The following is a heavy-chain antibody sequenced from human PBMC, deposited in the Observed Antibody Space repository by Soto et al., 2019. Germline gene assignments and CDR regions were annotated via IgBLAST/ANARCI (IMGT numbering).Heavy chain of an antibody. Sequence: ESLKISCKGSGYSFSYYWIGWVRQMPGKGLEWMGIIHPGDSDIRYSPSFQGQVTISADKSINTAYLQWSSLKASDTAMYYCARHPPYNPRGHSYGLDVWGQGTTVTVSS. J-gene: IGHJ6*02. CDR2: IHPGDSDI. D-gene: IGHD1-20*01. V-gene: IGHV5-51*01. CDR3: ARHPPYNPRGHSYGLDV. CDR1: GYSFSYYW.